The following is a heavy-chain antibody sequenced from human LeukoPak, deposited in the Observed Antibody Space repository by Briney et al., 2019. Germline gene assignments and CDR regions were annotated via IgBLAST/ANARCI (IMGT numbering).Heavy chain of an antibody. J-gene: IGHJ3*02. CDR3: AKDIGVVTAIHAFDI. CDR2: ISWNSGSI. V-gene: IGHV3-9*01. Sequence: GGSLRLSCAASGFTFDDYAMHWVRQAPGKGLEWVSGISWNSGSIGYVDSVKGRFTISRDNAKNSLYLQMNSLRAEDTALYYCAKDIGVVTAIHAFDIWGQGTMVTVSS. CDR1: GFTFDDYA. D-gene: IGHD2-21*02.